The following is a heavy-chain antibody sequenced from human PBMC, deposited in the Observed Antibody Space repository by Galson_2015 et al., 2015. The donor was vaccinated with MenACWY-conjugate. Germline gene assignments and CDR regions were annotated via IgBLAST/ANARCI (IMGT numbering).Heavy chain of an antibody. Sequence: SLRLSCAASGFTFSSYAMHWVRQAPGKGLEWVAVISNHGTNKYYADSVKGRFSISRDSSNDMLSLQMNSLTPEDTAVYYCGRDRYHDGSGNSPPDPRGQGTLV. CDR1: GFTFSSYA. J-gene: IGHJ5*02. V-gene: IGHV3-30*04. CDR3: GRDRYHDGSGNSPPDP. D-gene: IGHD3-10*01. CDR2: ISNHGTNK.